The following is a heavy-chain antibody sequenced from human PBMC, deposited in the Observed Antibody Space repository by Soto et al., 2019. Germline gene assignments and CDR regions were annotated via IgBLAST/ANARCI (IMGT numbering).Heavy chain of an antibody. V-gene: IGHV3-30*18. CDR3: AKAPSSGWSLDY. Sequence: QVQLVESGGGVVQPGRSLRLSCAASGFTFSSYGMHWVRQAPGKGLEWVAVISYDGSKKYYADSVKGRFTISRDNSKNTLYLQMNSLRAEDTAVYYCAKAPSSGWSLDYWGQGTLVTVSS. CDR1: GFTFSSYG. CDR2: ISYDGSKK. J-gene: IGHJ4*02. D-gene: IGHD6-19*01.